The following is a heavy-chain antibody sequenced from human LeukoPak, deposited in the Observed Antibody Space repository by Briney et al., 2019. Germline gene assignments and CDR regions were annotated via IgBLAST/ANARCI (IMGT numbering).Heavy chain of an antibody. Sequence: SCKASEFTFTDSYIHWVRQAPGKGLEWVAVISYDGSNEYYADSVKGRFTISRDNSKNTLYLQMNSLRAEDTAVYYCARNKIAAAAAFDYWGQGTLVTVSS. J-gene: IGHJ4*02. CDR1: EFTFTDSY. CDR2: ISYDGSNE. CDR3: ARNKIAAAAAFDY. D-gene: IGHD6-13*01. V-gene: IGHV3-30-3*01.